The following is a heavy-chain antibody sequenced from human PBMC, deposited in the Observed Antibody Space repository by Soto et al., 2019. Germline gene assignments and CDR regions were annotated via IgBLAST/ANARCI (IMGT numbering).Heavy chain of an antibody. J-gene: IGHJ3*02. Sequence: ASVKVSCKASGYTFTGYYMHWVRQAPGQGLEWMGWINPNSGGTNYAQKFQGWVTMTRDTSISTAYMELSRLRSDDTAVYYCARGGDIVVVVAAERAAFDIWGQGTMVTVSS. CDR2: INPNSGGT. CDR3: ARGGDIVVVVAAERAAFDI. D-gene: IGHD2-15*01. CDR1: GYTFTGYY. V-gene: IGHV1-2*04.